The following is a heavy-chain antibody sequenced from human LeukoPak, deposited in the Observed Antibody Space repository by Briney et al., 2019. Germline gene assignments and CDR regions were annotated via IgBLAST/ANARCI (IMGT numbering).Heavy chain of an antibody. CDR3: AKALKVVVVAAYNFDY. V-gene: IGHV3-23*01. CDR2: ISGSGGST. J-gene: IGHJ4*02. Sequence: GGSLRLSCAASGFTFSSYAMSWVRQTPGKGLEWVSAISGSGGSTYYADSVKGRFTISRDNSKNTLYLQMNSLRAEDTAVYYCAKALKVVVVAAYNFDYWGQGTLVTVSS. CDR1: GFTFSSYA. D-gene: IGHD2-15*01.